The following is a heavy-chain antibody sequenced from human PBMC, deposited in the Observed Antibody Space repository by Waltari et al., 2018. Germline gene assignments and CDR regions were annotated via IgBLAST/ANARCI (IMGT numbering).Heavy chain of an antibody. CDR3: VWSKTGWILDY. J-gene: IGHJ4*02. CDR2: LKTDDRTA. Sequence: EVQLVESGGGLVPPGGSLRLSCAASGFTFSNYWIHWVRQVPGKGLVCISDLKTDDRTANYADSVKGRFTISRDNAKNTMDLQMNGLRVDDTAVYYCVWSKTGWILDYWGQGMLVTVSS. V-gene: IGHV3-74*01. CDR1: GFTFSNYW. D-gene: IGHD6-19*01.